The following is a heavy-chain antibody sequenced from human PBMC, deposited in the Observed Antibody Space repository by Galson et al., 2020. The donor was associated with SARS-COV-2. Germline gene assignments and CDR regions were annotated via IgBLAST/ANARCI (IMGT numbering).Heavy chain of an antibody. CDR3: AKRRNVVMRGVGKPDFDY. V-gene: IGHV3-21*01. Sequence: AGGSLRLSCAASGFIFSDYSMNWVRQAPGKGLEWVSSIGNSGSNMFYADSVKGRFTISRDNAKNSLHLQMDSLRAEDTAVYYCAKRRNVVMRGVGKPDFDYWGQGTLVTVSS. D-gene: IGHD1-26*01. J-gene: IGHJ4*02. CDR1: GFIFSDYS. CDR2: IGNSGSNM.